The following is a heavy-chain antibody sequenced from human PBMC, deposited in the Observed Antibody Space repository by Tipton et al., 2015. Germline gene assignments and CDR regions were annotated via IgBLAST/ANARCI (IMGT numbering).Heavy chain of an antibody. Sequence: QSGPEVKKPGASVKVSCKASGYTFTTYYMHWVRQAPGQGLEWMGVLNPRIASITYAQRFRGRVTMTRDTSTSTAYMELSSLRSEDTAVYYCARGSRTDAFDIWGQGTMVTVSS. J-gene: IGHJ3*02. CDR2: LNPRIASI. CDR3: ARGSRTDAFDI. V-gene: IGHV1-46*01. CDR1: GYTFTTYY.